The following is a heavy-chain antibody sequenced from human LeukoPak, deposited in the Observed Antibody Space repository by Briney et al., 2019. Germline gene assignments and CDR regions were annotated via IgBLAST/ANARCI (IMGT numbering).Heavy chain of an antibody. CDR1: GGTFSSYA. J-gene: IGHJ5*02. D-gene: IGHD3-22*01. V-gene: IGHV1-69*13. CDR2: IIPIFGTA. Sequence: GASVTVSCKASGGTFSSYAISWVRQAPGQGLEWMGGIIPIFGTANYAQKFQGRVTITADESTSTAYMELSSLRSEDTAVYYCASGYYYDSSGYNNWFDPWGQGTLVTVSS. CDR3: ASGYYYDSSGYNNWFDP.